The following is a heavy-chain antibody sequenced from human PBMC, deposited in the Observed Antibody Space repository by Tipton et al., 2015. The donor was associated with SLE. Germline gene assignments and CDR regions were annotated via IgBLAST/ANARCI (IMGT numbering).Heavy chain of an antibody. Sequence: TLSLTCTVSGGSISSYYWSWIRQPPGKGLEWVGYIYYSGSTNYNPPLKSRVTISVDTSKNQFSLKLSSVTAADTAVYYCARGQLLWFGEFRWFDPWGQGTLVTVSS. CDR3: ARGQLLWFGEFRWFDP. D-gene: IGHD3-10*01. V-gene: IGHV4-59*12. CDR1: GGSISSYY. CDR2: IYYSGST. J-gene: IGHJ5*02.